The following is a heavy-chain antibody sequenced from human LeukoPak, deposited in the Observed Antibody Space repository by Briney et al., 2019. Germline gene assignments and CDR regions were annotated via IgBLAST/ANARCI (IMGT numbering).Heavy chain of an antibody. D-gene: IGHD3-10*01. CDR1: GGSFSGYY. Sequence: PSETLSLTCAVYGGSFSGYYWSWIRQPPGKGLEWIGEINHSGSTNYNPSLKSRVTISVDTSKNQFSLKLSSVTAADTAVYYCARGPRAFPSGSYYTDGFDPWGQGTLVTVSS. CDR3: ARGPRAFPSGSYYTDGFDP. CDR2: INHSGST. V-gene: IGHV4-34*01. J-gene: IGHJ5*02.